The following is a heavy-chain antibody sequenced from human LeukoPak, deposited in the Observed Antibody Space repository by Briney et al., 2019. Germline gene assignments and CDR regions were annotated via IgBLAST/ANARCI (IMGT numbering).Heavy chain of an antibody. CDR2: ISGSGGST. Sequence: SGGSLRLSCAASGFTFSSYAMSWVRQAPGKGLEWVSAISGSGGSTYCADSVKGRFTISRDNSKNTLYLQMNSLRAEDTAVYYCAKATAAGTGVFPFNYFDYWGQGTLVTVSS. J-gene: IGHJ4*02. CDR3: AKATAAGTGVFPFNYFDY. D-gene: IGHD6-13*01. V-gene: IGHV3-23*01. CDR1: GFTFSSYA.